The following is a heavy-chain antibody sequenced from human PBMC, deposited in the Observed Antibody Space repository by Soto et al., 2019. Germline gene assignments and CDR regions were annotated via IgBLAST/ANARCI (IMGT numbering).Heavy chain of an antibody. CDR3: ARESVEMARLYYFDY. CDR2: IWYDVSNK. V-gene: IGHV3-33*01. J-gene: IGHJ4*02. Sequence: QVQLVESGGGVVQPGRSLRLSCAASGFTFSSYGMHWVRQAPGKRLEWVAVIWYDVSNKYYADSVKGRFTISRDNSKNTLYLQMNSLRAEDTAVYYCARESVEMARLYYFDYWGQGTLVTVAA. CDR1: GFTFSSYG. D-gene: IGHD5-12*01.